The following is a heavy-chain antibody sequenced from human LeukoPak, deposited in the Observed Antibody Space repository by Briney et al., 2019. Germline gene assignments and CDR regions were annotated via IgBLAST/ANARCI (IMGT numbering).Heavy chain of an antibody. Sequence: PSETLSLTCTVSGDSLMSYYWNWIRQPAGKGLEWIGRIYSSGSADYNSSLKSRVTMSVDTSKNQFFLKLNSVTAADTAVYYCARDKSDKRTTVTTYAFDFWGQGTKVTVSS. CDR2: IYSSGSA. J-gene: IGHJ3*01. CDR1: GDSLMSYY. D-gene: IGHD4-17*01. CDR3: ARDKSDKRTTVTTYAFDF. V-gene: IGHV4-4*07.